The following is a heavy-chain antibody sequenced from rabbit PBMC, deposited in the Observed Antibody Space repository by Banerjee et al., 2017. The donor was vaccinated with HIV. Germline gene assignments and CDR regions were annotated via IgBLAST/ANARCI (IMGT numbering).Heavy chain of an antibody. CDR2: IYAGKGNT. Sequence: QLKETGGGLVQPGGSLTLSCKASGFDFSYYYMSWVRQAPGKGLEWIGIIYAGKGNTDYASWVNGRFTISSDNAQSTVDLQMNSLTAADTATYFCARDVVVAGGGYGLWGPGTLVTVS. J-gene: IGHJ4*01. CDR3: ARDVVVAGGGYGL. V-gene: IGHV1S7*01. D-gene: IGHD4-1*01. CDR1: GFDFSYYY.